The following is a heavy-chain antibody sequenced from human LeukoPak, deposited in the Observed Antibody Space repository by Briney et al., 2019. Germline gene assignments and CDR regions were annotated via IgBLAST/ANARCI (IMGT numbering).Heavy chain of an antibody. CDR2: ISAYNGNT. CDR1: GYTFTSYG. Sequence: ASVKVSCKASGYTFTSYGISWVRQAPGQGLEWMGWISAYNGNTNYAQKLQGRVTVTTDTSTSTAYMELRSLRSDDTAVYYCARTGLRIAVAGNFDYWGQGTLVTVSS. V-gene: IGHV1-18*01. CDR3: ARTGLRIAVAGNFDY. D-gene: IGHD6-19*01. J-gene: IGHJ4*02.